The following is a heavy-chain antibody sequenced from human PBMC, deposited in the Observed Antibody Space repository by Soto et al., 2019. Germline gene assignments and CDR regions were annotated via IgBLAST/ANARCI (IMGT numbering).Heavy chain of an antibody. J-gene: IGHJ3*02. CDR2: INPSGGSK. D-gene: IGHD1-26*01. CDR1: GYTFTSYY. CDR3: ARGYYDDAFDI. V-gene: IGHV1-46*01. Sequence: QVQLVQSGAEVKKPGASVKVSCKASGYTFTSYYMHWVRQAPGQGLEWMGIINPSGGSKSYAQKFQGRVTMTRDTSTSTVYMELRSLRSEDTAVYYCARGYYDDAFDIWGQGTMVTVSS.